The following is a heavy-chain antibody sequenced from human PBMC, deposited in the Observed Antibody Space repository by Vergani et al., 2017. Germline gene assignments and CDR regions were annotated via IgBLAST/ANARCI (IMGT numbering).Heavy chain of an antibody. CDR3: ARDSGVGADY. Sequence: QVQLQESGPGLVKPSETLSLTCTVSGGSVSSGSYYWSWIRQPPGKGLEWIGYIYYSGSTNYNPSLKSRVTISVDTSKNQFSLKLSSVTAADTAVYYCARDSGVGADYGGQGTLVTVSS. CDR1: GGSVSSGSYY. J-gene: IGHJ4*02. D-gene: IGHD1-26*01. V-gene: IGHV4-61*01. CDR2: IYYSGST.